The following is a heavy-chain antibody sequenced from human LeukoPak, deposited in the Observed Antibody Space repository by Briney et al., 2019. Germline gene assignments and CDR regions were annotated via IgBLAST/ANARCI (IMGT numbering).Heavy chain of an antibody. CDR3: ARDGLATGVDY. J-gene: IGHJ4*02. CDR1: GLTFSSHW. V-gene: IGHV3-74*01. CDR2: ITNDGSST. Sequence: GGSLRLSCAASGLTFSSHWMHWVRQAPGKGLVWVSRITNDGSSTTYADSVKGRFTISRDNSKNTLYLQMDSLRAEDTAVYYCARDGLATGVDYWGQGTLVTVSS. D-gene: IGHD7-27*01.